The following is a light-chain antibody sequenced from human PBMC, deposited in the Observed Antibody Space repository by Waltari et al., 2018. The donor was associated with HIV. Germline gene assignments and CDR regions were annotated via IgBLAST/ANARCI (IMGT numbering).Light chain of an antibody. J-gene: IGKJ1*01. CDR1: PSVSGSY. Sequence: EIVLTQSPGTLSLSPGETATLSCRASPSVSGSYLAWYQQKPGQPPRLLIYSVSNRATGIPDRVSGSGSGTDFTLTISRLEPEDSAVYYCHQYVTSPWTFGQGTKVEIK. CDR3: HQYVTSPWT. CDR2: SVS. V-gene: IGKV3-20*01.